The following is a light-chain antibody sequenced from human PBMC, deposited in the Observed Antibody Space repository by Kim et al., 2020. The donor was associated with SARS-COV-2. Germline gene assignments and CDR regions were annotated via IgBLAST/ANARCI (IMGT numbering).Light chain of an antibody. Sequence: ASVGDRVTITCRASQTTSTWLAWYPQKQGKAPKLLLYLASTLESGVPSRFSGSGSRTECTLTIDSLQPDDFATDHCQHYIRFPYTFGQGTKLEI. CDR3: QHYIRFPYT. V-gene: IGKV1-5*03. J-gene: IGKJ2*01. CDR1: QTTSTW. CDR2: LAS.